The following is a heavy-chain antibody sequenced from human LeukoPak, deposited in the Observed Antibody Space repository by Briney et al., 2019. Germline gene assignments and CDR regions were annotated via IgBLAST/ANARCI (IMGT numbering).Heavy chain of an antibody. Sequence: ASVKVSCKASGYTLTGYYMYWVRQAPGQGLEWMGRINPNSGGTNYAQKFQGRVTMTRDTSISTAYMELSRLRSDDTAVYYCARYITVGATYQHFDYWGQGTLVTVSS. D-gene: IGHD1-26*01. CDR1: GYTLTGYY. V-gene: IGHV1-2*06. CDR2: INPNSGGT. J-gene: IGHJ4*02. CDR3: ARYITVGATYQHFDY.